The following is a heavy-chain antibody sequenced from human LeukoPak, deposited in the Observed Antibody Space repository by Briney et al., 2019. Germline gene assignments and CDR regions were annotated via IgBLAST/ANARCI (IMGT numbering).Heavy chain of an antibody. CDR3: ARDYSSGWYGGIDY. V-gene: IGHV4-39*01. D-gene: IGHD6-19*01. CDR1: GGSISSSSYY. Sequence: PSETLSLTCTVSGGSISSSSYYWGWIRQPPGKGLEWIGCIYYSGSTYYNPSLKSRVTISVDTSKNQFSLKLSSVTAADTAVYYCARDYSSGWYGGIDYWGQGTLVTVPS. J-gene: IGHJ4*02. CDR2: IYYSGST.